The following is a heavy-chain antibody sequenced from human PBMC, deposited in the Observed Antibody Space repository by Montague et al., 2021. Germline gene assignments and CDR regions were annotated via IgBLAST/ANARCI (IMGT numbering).Heavy chain of an antibody. CDR3: AKEEEYCSGDGCYIDY. Sequence: SLRLSCAASGFTFSSYAMSWVRQAPGKGLEWVSAISGSGGSTYYADSVKDRFTISRDNSKNTLYLQMNSLRAEDTAVYSCAKEEEYCSGDGCYIDYWGQGTPVTVSS. V-gene: IGHV3-23*01. J-gene: IGHJ4*02. D-gene: IGHD2-15*01. CDR1: GFTFSSYA. CDR2: ISGSGGST.